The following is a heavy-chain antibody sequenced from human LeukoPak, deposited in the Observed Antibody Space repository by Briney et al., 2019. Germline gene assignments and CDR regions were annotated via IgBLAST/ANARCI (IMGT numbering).Heavy chain of an antibody. CDR3: ARENSGSYYQFDC. CDR2: ISSSTSYI. J-gene: IGHJ4*02. V-gene: IGHV3-21*01. D-gene: IGHD1-26*01. CDR1: AFTFSSYS. Sequence: PGGSLRLSCAASAFTFSSYSMNWVRQAPGKGLEWVSSISSSTSYIYYADSVKGRFTISRDNAKNSLYLQMNSLRPEDTAVYYCARENSGSYYQFDCWGQGTLVTVSS.